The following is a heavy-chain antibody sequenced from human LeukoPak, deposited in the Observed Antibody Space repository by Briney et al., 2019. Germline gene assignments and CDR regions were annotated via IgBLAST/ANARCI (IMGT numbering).Heavy chain of an antibody. J-gene: IGHJ5*02. CDR1: GGSISSYY. CDR3: ARHVTPGWDWYGDWFDP. D-gene: IGHD3/OR15-3a*01. CDR2: IYYSGST. Sequence: PSETLSLTCTVSGGSISSYYWSWLRQPPGKGLEWIGYIYYSGSTNYNPSLKSRVTISVDTSKNQFSLKLSSVTAADTAVYYCARHVTPGWDWYGDWFDPWGQGTLVTVSS. V-gene: IGHV4-59*08.